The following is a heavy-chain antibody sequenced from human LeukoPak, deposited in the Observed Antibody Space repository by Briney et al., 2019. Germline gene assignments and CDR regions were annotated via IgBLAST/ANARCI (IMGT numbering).Heavy chain of an antibody. J-gene: IGHJ6*03. V-gene: IGHV2-5*02. CDR3: AHSNVYYYYMDV. Sequence: SGPTLVKPTQTLTLTCSFSGFSLTTSGVSVGWFRQPPGQALEWLGVIYWDDDKRYSPSLKSRLTITKDTSKNQVVLTMTNMDPVDTATYYCAHSNVYYYYMDVWGKGTTVTVSS. CDR2: IYWDDDK. CDR1: GFSLTTSGVS.